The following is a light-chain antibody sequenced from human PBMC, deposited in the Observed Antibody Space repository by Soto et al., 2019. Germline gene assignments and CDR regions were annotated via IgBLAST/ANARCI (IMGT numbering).Light chain of an antibody. Sequence: QSVLTQSSSASASLGSSVKLTCTLSSGHSSYIIAWHQQQPGKAPRYLMKLEGSGSYNKGSGVPDRFSGSSSGADRYLTIPTPHLGDGADFYWETGERNTKNGVFGGGPKVTVL. CDR3: ETGERNTKNGV. V-gene: IGLV4-60*01. CDR1: SGHSSYI. CDR2: LEGSGSY. J-gene: IGLJ3*02.